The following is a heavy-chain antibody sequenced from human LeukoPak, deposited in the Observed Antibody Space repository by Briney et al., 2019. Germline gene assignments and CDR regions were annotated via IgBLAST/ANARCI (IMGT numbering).Heavy chain of an antibody. CDR3: ARDGTPVRRYFGLQHDAFDI. Sequence: ASVKVSCKASGYTFTSYYMHWVRQAPGQGLVWMGIINPSGGSTSYAQKFQGRVTMTRDTSTSTVYMELSSLGSEDTAVYYCARDGTPVRRYFGLQHDAFDIWGQGTMVTVSS. V-gene: IGHV1-46*01. CDR1: GYTFTSYY. J-gene: IGHJ3*02. D-gene: IGHD3-9*01. CDR2: INPSGGST.